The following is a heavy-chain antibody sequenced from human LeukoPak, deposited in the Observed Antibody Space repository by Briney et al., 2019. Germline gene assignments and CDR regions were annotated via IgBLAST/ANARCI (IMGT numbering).Heavy chain of an antibody. CDR2: IKKDGSEK. V-gene: IGHV3-7*03. CDR1: GFTFGDYA. J-gene: IGHJ4*02. CDR3: TTDTWYSAGH. Sequence: GRSLRLSCTASGFTFGDYAMSWFRQAPGKGLEWVAIIKKDGSEKYYVDSMKGRFTISRDNAKNSLFLQMNSLRAEDTAIYYCTTDTWYSAGHWGQGTLVTVSS. D-gene: IGHD2-15*01.